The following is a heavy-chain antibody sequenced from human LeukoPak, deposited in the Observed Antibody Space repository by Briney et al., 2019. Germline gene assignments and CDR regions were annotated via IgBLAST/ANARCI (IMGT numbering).Heavy chain of an antibody. CDR2: IYTSGST. D-gene: IGHD6-13*01. J-gene: IGHJ3*02. Sequence: PSETLSLTCTVSGGSFSSYYWSWIRQPPGKGLEWIGRIYTSGSTNYNPSLKSRVTMSVDTSKNQFSLKLSSVTAAGTAVYYCARVGRGGGTAAGIGNAFDIWGERTMVTVSS. CDR1: GGSFSSYY. V-gene: IGHV4-4*07. CDR3: ARVGRGGGTAAGIGNAFDI.